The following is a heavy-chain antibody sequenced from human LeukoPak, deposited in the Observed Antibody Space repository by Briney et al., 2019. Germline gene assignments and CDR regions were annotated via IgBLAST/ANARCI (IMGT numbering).Heavy chain of an antibody. Sequence: GGSLRLSCAASGFTFSSYNMNWVRQAPGKGLEWLSYISYSSTVYYADSVKGRFTISRDNSKNTLYLQMNSLRAEDTAVYYCARDDEGRVGATEAYWGQGTLVTVSS. J-gene: IGHJ4*02. CDR2: ISYSSTV. CDR1: GFTFSSYN. CDR3: ARDDEGRVGATEAY. V-gene: IGHV3-48*01. D-gene: IGHD1-26*01.